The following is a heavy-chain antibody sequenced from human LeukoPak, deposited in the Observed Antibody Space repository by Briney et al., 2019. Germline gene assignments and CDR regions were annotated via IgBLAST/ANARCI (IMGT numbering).Heavy chain of an antibody. Sequence: ASVKVSCKASGGTFSSYAISWVRQAPGKGLEWMGGFDPEDGETIYAQKFQGRVTMTEDTSTDTAYMELSSLRSEDTAVYYCATGRDYYGSGSYCNYWGQGTLVTVSS. CDR2: FDPEDGET. CDR1: GGTFSSYA. V-gene: IGHV1-24*01. CDR3: ATGRDYYGSGSYCNY. D-gene: IGHD3-10*01. J-gene: IGHJ4*02.